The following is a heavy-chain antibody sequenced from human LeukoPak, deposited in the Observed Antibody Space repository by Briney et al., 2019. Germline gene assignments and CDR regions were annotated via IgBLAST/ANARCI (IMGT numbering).Heavy chain of an antibody. D-gene: IGHD3-22*01. CDR2: IIPILGIA. J-gene: IGHJ4*02. CDR1: GGTFSSYT. Sequence: SVKVSCKASGGTFSSYTISWVRQAPGRGLEWMGRIIPILGIANYVQKFQGTVTITADKSTSTAYMELSSLRSEDTAVYYCARDPRYYYDSSGLDWGQGTLVTVSS. CDR3: ARDPRYYYDSSGLD. V-gene: IGHV1-69*04.